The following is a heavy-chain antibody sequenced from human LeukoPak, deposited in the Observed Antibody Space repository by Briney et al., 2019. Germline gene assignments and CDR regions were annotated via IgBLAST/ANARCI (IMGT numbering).Heavy chain of an antibody. CDR3: ARDLSYYNYYYMDV. D-gene: IGHD3-10*01. CDR2: ISSSSSTI. Sequence: GGSLRLSCAASGFTFSSYSMNWVRQGPGKGLEWVSYISSSSSTIYYADSVKGRFTISRDNAKNSLYLQMNSLRAEDTAVYYCARDLSYYNYYYMDVWGKGTTVTVSS. V-gene: IGHV3-48*01. CDR1: GFTFSSYS. J-gene: IGHJ6*03.